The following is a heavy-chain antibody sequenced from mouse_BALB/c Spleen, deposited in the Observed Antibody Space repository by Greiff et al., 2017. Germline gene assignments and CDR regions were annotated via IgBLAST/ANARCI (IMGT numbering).Heavy chain of an antibody. D-gene: IGHD2-1*01. CDR1: GFTFSSYA. CDR3: ARDLRFAY. CDR2: ISSGGSYT. V-gene: IGHV5-9-4*01. Sequence: EVQGVESGGGLVKPGGSLKLSCAASGFTFSSYAMSWVRQSPEKRLEWVAEISSGGSYTYYPDTVTGRFTISRDNAKNTLYLEMSSLRSEDTAMYYCARDLRFAYWGQGTLVTVSA. J-gene: IGHJ3*01.